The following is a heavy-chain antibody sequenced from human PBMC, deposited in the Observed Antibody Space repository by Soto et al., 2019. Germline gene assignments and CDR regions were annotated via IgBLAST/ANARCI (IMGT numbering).Heavy chain of an antibody. D-gene: IGHD3-3*01. CDR2: INPSGGST. CDR3: ATRVSNKDPGVVSPYYYYGMDV. CDR1: GYTFTSYY. J-gene: IGHJ6*02. V-gene: IGHV1-46*01. Sequence: GASVKVSCKASGYTFTSYYMHWVRQAPGQGLEWMGIINPSGGSTSYAQKFQGRVTMTRDTSTSTVYMELSSLRSEDTAVYYCATRVSNKDPGVVSPYYYYGMDVWGQGTTVTVSS.